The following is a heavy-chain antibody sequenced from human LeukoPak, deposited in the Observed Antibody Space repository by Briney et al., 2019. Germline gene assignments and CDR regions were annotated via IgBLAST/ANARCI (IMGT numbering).Heavy chain of an antibody. J-gene: IGHJ4*02. D-gene: IGHD3-10*01. V-gene: IGHV3-23*01. CDR3: AKGSFALGSGCSD. CDR2: VSGSGVST. Sequence: PGGSLRLSCAASGFTFSSYTFSTYAMSWVRQAPGKGLEWVSAVSGSGVSTYYADSVKGRFTISRDNSKNTLYLQMNGLRAEDTAVYYCAKGSFALGSGCSDWGQGTLVTVSS. CDR1: GFTFSSYTFSTYA.